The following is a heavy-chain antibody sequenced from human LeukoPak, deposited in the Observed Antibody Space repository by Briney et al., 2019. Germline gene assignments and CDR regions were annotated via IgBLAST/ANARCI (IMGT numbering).Heavy chain of an antibody. V-gene: IGHV3-15*01. CDR3: TLIQGWGSGSYYRDF. Sequence: GGSLRLSCAASGFSISNDWMSWVRQAPGKGLEWVARVKSRSAGETTDYAAPVKGGFTISRDDSKNTLYLQMNSLKTEDTAVYYCTLIQGWGSGSYYRDFWGQGTLVTVSS. CDR1: GFSISNDW. D-gene: IGHD3-10*01. CDR2: VKSRSAGETT. J-gene: IGHJ4*02.